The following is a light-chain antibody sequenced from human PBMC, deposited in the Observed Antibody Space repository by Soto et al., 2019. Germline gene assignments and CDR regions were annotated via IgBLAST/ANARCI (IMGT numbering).Light chain of an antibody. CDR1: SSDVGSYNH. V-gene: IGLV2-23*01. J-gene: IGLJ1*01. Sequence: QSALTQPASVSGSPGQSITISCTGTSSDVGSYNHVSWYQQHPGEAPKLMIYEGTRRPSGVSNRFSGSKSGNTASLTISGLQAEDEADYYCCSYAGGSTYVFGTGTKLTVL. CDR3: CSYAGGSTYV. CDR2: EGT.